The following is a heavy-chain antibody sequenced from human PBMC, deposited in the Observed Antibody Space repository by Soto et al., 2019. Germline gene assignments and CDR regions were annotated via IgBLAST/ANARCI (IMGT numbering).Heavy chain of an antibody. Sequence: GWSLRLSCAASGFTFSSYWMSWVRQAPGKGLEWVANIKQDGSEKYYVDSVKGRFTISRDNAKNSLYLQMNSLRAEDTAVYYCARTRAAMVRGVIIEYYFDYWGQGTLVTVSS. CDR3: ARTRAAMVRGVIIEYYFDY. J-gene: IGHJ4*02. CDR2: IKQDGSEK. CDR1: GFTFSSYW. D-gene: IGHD3-10*01. V-gene: IGHV3-7*01.